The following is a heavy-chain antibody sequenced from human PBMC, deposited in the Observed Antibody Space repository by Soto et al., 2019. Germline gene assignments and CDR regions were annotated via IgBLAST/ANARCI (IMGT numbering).Heavy chain of an antibody. J-gene: IGHJ6*02. Sequence: GGSLRLSCAASGFTFSSYAMSWVRQAPGKGLEWVSAISGSGGSTYYADSVKGRFTISRDNSKNTLYLQMNSLRAEDTAVYYCAKDEMVSRWKGSGRHNKLGMDVWGQGTTVTVSS. CDR3: AKDEMVSRWKGSGRHNKLGMDV. D-gene: IGHD3-10*01. V-gene: IGHV3-23*01. CDR1: GFTFSSYA. CDR2: ISGSGGST.